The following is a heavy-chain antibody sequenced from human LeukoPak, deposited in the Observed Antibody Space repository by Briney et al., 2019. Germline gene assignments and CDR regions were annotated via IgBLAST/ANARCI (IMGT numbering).Heavy chain of an antibody. D-gene: IGHD3-22*01. CDR2: IIPIFGIA. V-gene: IGHV1-69*04. J-gene: IGHJ5*02. CDR3: ARGDYYDSSAYFYDPRPLDP. CDR1: GGTFIYYA. Sequence: ASVTVSFRASGGTFIYYAITWVRQAPGQGREWMGRIIPIFGIANYAQKFQGRVTITADKSTSTGYMELSSLRSEDTAVYYCARGDYYDSSAYFYDPRPLDPWGQGTLVAVSS.